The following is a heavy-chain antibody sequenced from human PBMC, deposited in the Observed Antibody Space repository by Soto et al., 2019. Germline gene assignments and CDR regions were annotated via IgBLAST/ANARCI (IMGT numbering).Heavy chain of an antibody. CDR3: ARGGIYGYDSSDYAPLDAFDI. J-gene: IGHJ3*02. D-gene: IGHD3-22*01. CDR2: FYYSGST. CDR1: GGSISSYY. V-gene: IGHV4-59*01. Sequence: SGTLSLTCTVSGGSISSYYWSWIRQPPGKGLEWIGYFYYSGSTNYNPSLKSRVTISLDTSKNQLSLKLNSVTAADTAVYYCARGGIYGYDSSDYAPLDAFDIWGQGTMVTVSS.